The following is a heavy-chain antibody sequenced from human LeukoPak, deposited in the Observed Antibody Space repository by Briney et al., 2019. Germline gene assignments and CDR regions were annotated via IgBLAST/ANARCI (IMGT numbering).Heavy chain of an antibody. CDR2: ISAYNGNT. CDR3: ARDRKPWYWYFDL. Sequence: ASVKLSCTASGYTFTSYGISWVRQAPGQGLEWMGWISAYNGNTNYAQKLQGRVTMTTDTSTSTAYMELRSLRSDDTAVYYCARDRKPWYWYFDLWGRGTLVTVSS. J-gene: IGHJ2*01. V-gene: IGHV1-18*01. CDR1: GYTFTSYG.